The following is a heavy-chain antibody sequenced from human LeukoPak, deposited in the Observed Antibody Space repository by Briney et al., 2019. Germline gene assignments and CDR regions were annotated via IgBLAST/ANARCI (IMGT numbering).Heavy chain of an antibody. CDR3: VKHSGGVYGNSDY. CDR1: GFTFSSHA. J-gene: IGHJ4*02. Sequence: PGGFLRLSCVASGFTFSSHAASWFRQAPGKGLEWVSTIGRGGTDTYYADSVRGRFTISKDSSKNTLQMNSLSAEDTAIYYCVKHSGGVYGNSDYWGQGILVTVSS. CDR2: IGRGGTDT. D-gene: IGHD1-1*01. V-gene: IGHV3-23*01.